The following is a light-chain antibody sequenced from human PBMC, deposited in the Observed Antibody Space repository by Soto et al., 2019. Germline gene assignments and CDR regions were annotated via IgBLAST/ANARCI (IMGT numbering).Light chain of an antibody. J-gene: IGLJ1*01. CDR2: EVS. CDR3: ASWDDSLNGPV. Sequence: QSVLTQPASVSGSPGQSITISCTGTSSDVGGYNYVSWYQQHPGKAPELMIYEVSNRPSGVSNRFSGSKSGTSASLAISGLQSEDEADYYCASWDDSLNGPVFGTGTKVTVL. CDR1: SSDVGGYNY. V-gene: IGLV2-14*01.